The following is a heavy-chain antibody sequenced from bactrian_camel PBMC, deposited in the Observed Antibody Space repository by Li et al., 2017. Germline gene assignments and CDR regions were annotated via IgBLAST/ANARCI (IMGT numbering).Heavy chain of an antibody. J-gene: IGHJ4*01. CDR1: GGHGSNNV. CDR2: IYTGGGST. V-gene: IGHV3S54*01. Sequence: HVQLVESGGGSVQAGGSLTLSCTASGGHGSNNVMGWFRQTPGKEREVIAAIYTGGGSTYYADSVKGRFTISRDNAKNTLYLQMSSLKAEDTAVYYCATSTVVRGLWDRNPDWGQGTQVTVS. CDR3: ATSTVVRGLWDRNPD. D-gene: IGHD6*01.